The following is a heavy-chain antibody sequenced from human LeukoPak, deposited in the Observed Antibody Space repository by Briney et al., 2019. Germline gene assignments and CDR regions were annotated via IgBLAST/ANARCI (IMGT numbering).Heavy chain of an antibody. J-gene: IGHJ6*03. D-gene: IGHD4-11*01. V-gene: IGHV1-69*05. CDR2: IIPIFGTA. CDR3: ARVGYQTDYSNRYYYYYMDV. CDR1: GGTFSSYA. Sequence: SVKVSCKASGGTFSSYAISWVRQAPGQGLEWMGGIIPIFGTANYAQKFQGRVTITTDESTSTAYMELSSLRSEDTAVYYRARVGYQTDYSNRYYYYYMDVWGKGTTVTVSS.